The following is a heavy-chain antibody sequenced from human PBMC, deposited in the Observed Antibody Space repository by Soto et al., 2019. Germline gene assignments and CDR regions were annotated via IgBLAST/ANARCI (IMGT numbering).Heavy chain of an antibody. CDR1: GYTFTSYG. CDR3: ARSPLGYCSSTSCAPLDY. Sequence: ASVKVSCKASGYTFTSYGISWVRQVPGQGLEWMGWISAYNGNTNYAQKLQGRVTMTTDTSTSTAYMELRSLRSDDTAVYYCARSPLGYCSSTSCAPLDYWGQGTLVTVSS. CDR2: ISAYNGNT. J-gene: IGHJ4*02. D-gene: IGHD2-2*01. V-gene: IGHV1-18*01.